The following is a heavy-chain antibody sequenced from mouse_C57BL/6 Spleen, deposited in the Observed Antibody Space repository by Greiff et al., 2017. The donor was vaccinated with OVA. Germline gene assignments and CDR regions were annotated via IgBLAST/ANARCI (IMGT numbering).Heavy chain of an antibody. D-gene: IGHD2-5*01. Sequence: QVQLKQPGAELVKPGASVKMSCKASGYTFTSYWITWVKQRPGQGLEWIGDIYPGSGSTNYNEKFKSKATLTVDTSSSTAYMQLSSLTSEDSAVYYCATSYYSMGTYWYFDVWGTGTTVTVSS. J-gene: IGHJ1*03. CDR3: ATSYYSMGTYWYFDV. CDR1: GYTFTSYW. V-gene: IGHV1-55*01. CDR2: IYPGSGST.